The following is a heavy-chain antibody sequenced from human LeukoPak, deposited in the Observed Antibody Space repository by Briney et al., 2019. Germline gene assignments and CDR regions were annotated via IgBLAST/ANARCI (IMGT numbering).Heavy chain of an antibody. CDR2: ISGSGGST. CDR1: GFTFSSYA. D-gene: IGHD5/OR15-5a*01. V-gene: IGHV3-23*01. Sequence: GGSLRLSCAASGFTFSSYAMSWVRQAPGKGLEWVSAISGSGGSTYYADSVKGRFTISRDNAKNSLYLQMNSLRVEDTAVYYCARESTRDRPGSWGQGTLVTVSS. CDR3: ARESTRDRPGS. J-gene: IGHJ5*02.